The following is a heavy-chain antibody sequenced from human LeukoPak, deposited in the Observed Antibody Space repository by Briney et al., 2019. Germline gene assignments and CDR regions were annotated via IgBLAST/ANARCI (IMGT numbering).Heavy chain of an antibody. V-gene: IGHV3-7*01. CDR3: ARAGGRITMVRGVPPFDY. Sequence: GGSLRLSCAASGFTFSSYWMSWVRQAPGKGLEWVANIKQDGSEKYYVDSVKGRFTISRDNAKNSLYLQMNSLRAEDTAVYYCARAGGRITMVRGVPPFDYWGQGTLVTVSS. CDR1: GFTFSSYW. D-gene: IGHD3-10*01. J-gene: IGHJ4*02. CDR2: IKQDGSEK.